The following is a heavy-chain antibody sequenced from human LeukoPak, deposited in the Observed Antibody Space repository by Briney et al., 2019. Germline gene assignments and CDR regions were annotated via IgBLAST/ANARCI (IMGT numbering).Heavy chain of an antibody. D-gene: IGHD6-19*01. CDR2: INPSGGST. J-gene: IGHJ5*02. CDR3: ASDEYSSGWHL. CDR1: GYTFTSYY. Sequence: ASVKVSCKASGYTFTSYYMHWVRQAPGQGLEWMGIINPSGGSTSYAQKFQGRVTMTRDMSTGTVYMELSSLRSEDTAVYYCASDEYSSGWHLWGQGTLVTVSS. V-gene: IGHV1-46*01.